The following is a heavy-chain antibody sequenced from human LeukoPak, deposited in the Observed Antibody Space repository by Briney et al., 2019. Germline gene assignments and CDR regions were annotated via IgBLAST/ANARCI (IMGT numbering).Heavy chain of an antibody. D-gene: IGHD3-22*01. CDR1: GFTFRSYA. Sequence: GGSLRLSCAASGFTFRSYAMSWVRQAPGKGLEWVSTISDSGGSTYYADSVKGRFTISRDTSKNTLYLHMNSLRAEDTAVYYCAKATVYYYDSSGYPGYYFDYWGQGTLVTVSS. CDR3: AKATVYYYDSSGYPGYYFDY. V-gene: IGHV3-23*01. J-gene: IGHJ4*02. CDR2: ISDSGGST.